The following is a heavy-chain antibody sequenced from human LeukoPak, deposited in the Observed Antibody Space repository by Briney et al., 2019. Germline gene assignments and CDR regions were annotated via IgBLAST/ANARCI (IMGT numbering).Heavy chain of an antibody. Sequence: GGSLRLSCAASGFTFSSYSMNWVRQAPGKGLEWVSSISSSSSYIYYADSVKGRFTISRDNAKNSLYLQMNSLRAEDTAVYYCARNSRAVAGNYYYYMDVWGKGTTVTVSS. V-gene: IGHV3-21*01. D-gene: IGHD6-19*01. CDR3: ARNSRAVAGNYYYYMDV. CDR2: ISSSSSYI. CDR1: GFTFSSYS. J-gene: IGHJ6*03.